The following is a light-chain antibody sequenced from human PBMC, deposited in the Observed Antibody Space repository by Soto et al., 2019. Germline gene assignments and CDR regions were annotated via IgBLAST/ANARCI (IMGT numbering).Light chain of an antibody. J-gene: IGLJ3*02. Sequence: QSALTQPRSVSGSPGQSVTISCTGTGSDVGGYNYVSWYQQHPGKAPKLMIYDVTKRPSGVPDRFSGSKSGNTASLTISGLQAEDEADYYCETWDDSLNGRVFGGGTKLTVL. CDR2: DVT. CDR1: GSDVGGYNY. CDR3: ETWDDSLNGRV. V-gene: IGLV2-11*01.